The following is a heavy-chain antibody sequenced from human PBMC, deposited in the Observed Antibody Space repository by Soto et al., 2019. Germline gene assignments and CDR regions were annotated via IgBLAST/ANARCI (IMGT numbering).Heavy chain of an antibody. V-gene: IGHV3-53*02. CDR3: ARSFDYGYIHH. J-gene: IGHJ4*02. Sequence: EVQLVETGGGLTQPGGSLRLSCENSGFTVNSDYMSWVRQAPGKGLEWVAIIYAGGSTYYADSVRGRFTISSDNSRNTLYLQMNRLRVEDPAVYYCARSFDYGYIHHWGQGTLVTVSS. CDR2: IYAGGST. CDR1: GFTVNSDY. D-gene: IGHD3-10*01.